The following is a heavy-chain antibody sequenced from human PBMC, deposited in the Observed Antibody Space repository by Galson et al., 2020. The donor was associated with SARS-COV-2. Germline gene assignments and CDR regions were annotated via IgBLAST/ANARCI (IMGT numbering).Heavy chain of an antibody. J-gene: IGHJ5*02. V-gene: IGHV3-21*01. D-gene: IGHD4-4*01. CDR2: ISISSSYI. CDR1: GFTFSSYS. CDR3: ARDVMATVASGWLDP. Sequence: GESLKISCAASGFTFSSYSMNWVRQAPGKGLEWVSSISISSSYIYYADSVKGRFTISRDNAKNSLYLQMNSLRAEDTAVYYCARDVMATVASGWLDPWGEGTLVTVSA.